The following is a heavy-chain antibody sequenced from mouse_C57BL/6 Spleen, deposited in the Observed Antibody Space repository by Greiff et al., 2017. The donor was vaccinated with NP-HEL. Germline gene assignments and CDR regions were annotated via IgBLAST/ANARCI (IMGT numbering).Heavy chain of an antibody. CDR1: GFTFSSYA. CDR3: ARGDYYGSTFAY. V-gene: IGHV5-4*03. D-gene: IGHD1-1*01. Sequence: EVKLVESGGGLVKPGGSLKLSCAASGFTFSSYAMSWVRQTPEKRLEWVATISDGGSYTYYPDNVKGRFTISRDNAKNNLYLQMSHLKSEDTAMYYCARGDYYGSTFAYWGQGTLVTVSA. CDR2: ISDGGSYT. J-gene: IGHJ3*01.